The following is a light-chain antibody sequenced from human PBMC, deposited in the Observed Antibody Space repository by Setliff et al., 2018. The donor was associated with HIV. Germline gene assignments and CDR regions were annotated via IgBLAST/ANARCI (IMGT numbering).Light chain of an antibody. V-gene: IGKV1-27*01. CDR2: AAS. CDR1: QGISNY. Sequence: DVQLTHSPSSLSASVGDRVTITCRASQGISNYLAWYQQKPGKVPKLLIYAASTLYSGVPSRFSGSGSGTDFTLTISSLQPEDVATYYCQKYNSAPLTVGGGTKVDIK. CDR3: QKYNSAPLT. J-gene: IGKJ4*01.